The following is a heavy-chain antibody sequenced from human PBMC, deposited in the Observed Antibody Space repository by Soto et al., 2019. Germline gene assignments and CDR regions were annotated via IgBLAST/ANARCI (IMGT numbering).Heavy chain of an antibody. CDR2: TYYRSTWYN. CDR1: GDSLSSNSAA. J-gene: IGHJ5*02. Sequence: PSQTPSLTCAISGDSLSSNSAAWNWIRPSPSRGLEWVGRTYYRSTWYNDYAVSVKSRITFDPDPSRNQFSLQLSSVAPEDTVVYYCARVGRWNSYGHLFDPWGQGTLVTVSS. V-gene: IGHV6-1*01. D-gene: IGHD5-18*01. CDR3: ARVGRWNSYGHLFDP.